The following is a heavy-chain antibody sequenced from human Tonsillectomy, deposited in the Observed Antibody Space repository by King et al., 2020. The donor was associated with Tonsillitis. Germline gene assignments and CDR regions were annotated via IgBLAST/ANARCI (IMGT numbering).Heavy chain of an antibody. D-gene: IGHD5-12*01. J-gene: IGHJ4*02. CDR2: IWFDGYVK. CDR1: GFTFSSYG. CDR3: ARARGSGYDFF. V-gene: IGHV3-33*01. Sequence: VQLVESGGGVVQPGRSLRLSCVASGFTFSSYGMHWVRQAPGKGLEWVAVIWFDGYVKYYSDSVKGRFTISRDNSKNTLYLQMNSLRAEDPAGYYCARARGSGYDFFWGQGTLVTVSS.